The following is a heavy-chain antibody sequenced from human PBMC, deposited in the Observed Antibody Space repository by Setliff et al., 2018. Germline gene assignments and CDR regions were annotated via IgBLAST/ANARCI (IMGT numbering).Heavy chain of an antibody. D-gene: IGHD6-13*01. CDR1: GYTFTSYY. V-gene: IGHV1-46*01. J-gene: IGHJ4*02. CDR2: INTGGGSA. Sequence: ASVKVSCKASGYTFTSYYMYWVRQAPGQGLEWMGTINTGGGSASLEDQFQGRVTMTRDTSTSTIYLELNSLTSDDTAVYYCARGGVAAAGRKGVFEYWGQGTLVTV. CDR3: ARGGVAAAGRKGVFEY.